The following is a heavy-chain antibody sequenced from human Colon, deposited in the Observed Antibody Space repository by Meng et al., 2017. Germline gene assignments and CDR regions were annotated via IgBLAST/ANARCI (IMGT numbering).Heavy chain of an antibody. J-gene: IGHJ4*02. D-gene: IGHD6-13*01. Sequence: SETLSLTCTVSGGSLHGHFWSWIQQPAGKGLEWIRRIYTSGTTNYNPSLKSRVTMSIDTSRTHFSLKVSSVTAADTAVYYCVRMTRDSSNWYVDFWGQGTLVTVSS. CDR2: IYTSGTT. V-gene: IGHV4-4*07. CDR1: GGSLHGHF. CDR3: VRMTRDSSNWYVDF.